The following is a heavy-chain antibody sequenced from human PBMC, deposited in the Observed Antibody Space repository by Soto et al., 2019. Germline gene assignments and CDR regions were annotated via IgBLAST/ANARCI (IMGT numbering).Heavy chain of an antibody. CDR3: ARVYGSGSYLPFDY. V-gene: IGHV3-33*01. D-gene: IGHD3-10*01. CDR1: GFTFSSYG. CDR2: IWYDGSNK. Sequence: GGSLRLSCAASGFTFSSYGMHWVRQAPGKGLEWVAVIWYDGSNKYYADSVKGRFTISRDNSKNTLYLQMNSLRAEDTAVYYCARVYGSGSYLPFDYWGQGTLVTVSS. J-gene: IGHJ4*02.